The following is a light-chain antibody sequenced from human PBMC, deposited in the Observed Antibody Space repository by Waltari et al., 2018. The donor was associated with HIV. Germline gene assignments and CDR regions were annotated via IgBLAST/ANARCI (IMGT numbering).Light chain of an antibody. CDR2: ENN. J-gene: IGLJ1*01. CDR1: SSNIGSNT. V-gene: IGLV1-44*01. Sequence: SVLTQPPSASGAPGQRVTISCSGRSSNIGSNTVNWYQQLPGTAPKLLIYENNQRPSGVPDRFSGSKSGTSASLGISGLQSEDEADYYCAAWDDSLNGYVFGTGTKVTVL. CDR3: AAWDDSLNGYV.